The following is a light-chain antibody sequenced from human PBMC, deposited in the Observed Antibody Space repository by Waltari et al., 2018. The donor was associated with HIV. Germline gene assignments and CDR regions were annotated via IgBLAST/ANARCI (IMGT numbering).Light chain of an antibody. CDR2: LNSDGSH. Sequence: QLVLTQSPSASASLGASVKLTCTLSRGHSSYAIAWHQQQPEKGPRYLMKLNSDGSHNKGDGVPDRFSGSSSGAERYLIISSLQSDDEADYYCQTWSTGIQVFGGGTKLTVL. V-gene: IGLV4-69*01. CDR1: RGHSSYA. J-gene: IGLJ3*02. CDR3: QTWSTGIQV.